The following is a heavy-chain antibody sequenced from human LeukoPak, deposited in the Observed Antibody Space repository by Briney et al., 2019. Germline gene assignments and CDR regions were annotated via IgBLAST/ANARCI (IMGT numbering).Heavy chain of an antibody. CDR3: ASVTTYYDILTGYYRAYYFDY. V-gene: IGHV4-4*02. D-gene: IGHD3-9*01. CDR2: IYHSGST. J-gene: IGHJ4*02. Sequence: SETLSLTCAVSGGSISSSNWWSWVRQPPGKGLEWLGEIYHSGSTNYNPSLKSRVTISVDKSKNQFSLKLSSVTAADTAVYYCASVTTYYDILTGYYRAYYFDYWGQGTLVTVSS. CDR1: GGSISSSNW.